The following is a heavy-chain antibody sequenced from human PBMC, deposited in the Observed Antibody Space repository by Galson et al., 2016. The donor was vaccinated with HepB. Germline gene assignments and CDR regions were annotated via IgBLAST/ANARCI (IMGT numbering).Heavy chain of an antibody. V-gene: IGHV3-74*01. J-gene: IGHJ4*02. CDR1: GFTFSSFW. D-gene: IGHD2/OR15-2a*01. CDR2: INRDGTYT. CDR3: VRDLYGRDDF. Sequence: SLRLSCAASGFTFSSFWMHWVRQTPGKGLVWVSHINRDGTYTEYADSVRGRFTISRDNARNTLYPQMNSLRAEDTALYYCVRDLYGRDDFWGQGTLVTVSS.